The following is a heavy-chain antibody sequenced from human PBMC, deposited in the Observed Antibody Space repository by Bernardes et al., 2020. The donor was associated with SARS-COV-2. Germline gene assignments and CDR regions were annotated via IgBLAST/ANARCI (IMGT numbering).Heavy chain of an antibody. CDR1: GFTVRSYG. CDR3: ARDFGGNSDY. D-gene: IGHD2-15*01. Sequence: GGSLRLSCAASGFTVRSYGMGWVRQAPGKGLEWVSDLTSGGTTSYADSVKGRFTISRDIADNTLYLQMNSLRAEDTAVYYCARDFGGNSDYWGQGTLVTVSS. CDR2: LTSGGTT. V-gene: IGHV3-53*01. J-gene: IGHJ4*02.